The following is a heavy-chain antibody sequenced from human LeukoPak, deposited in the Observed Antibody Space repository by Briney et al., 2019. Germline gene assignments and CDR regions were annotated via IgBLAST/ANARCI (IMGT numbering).Heavy chain of an antibody. CDR3: ASLFYFGSGSFPTY. CDR2: IFYTGSA. CDR1: GGSMNSRSYY. V-gene: IGHV4-39*01. D-gene: IGHD3-10*01. J-gene: IGHJ4*02. Sequence: SETLSLTCTVSGGSMNSRSYYWGWIRQPPGKGLEFIGSIFYTGSAYYNPSLKSRVSISLDTSKSHFSLNLISVTAADTALYYCASLFYFGSGSFPTYWGLGTLVTVSS.